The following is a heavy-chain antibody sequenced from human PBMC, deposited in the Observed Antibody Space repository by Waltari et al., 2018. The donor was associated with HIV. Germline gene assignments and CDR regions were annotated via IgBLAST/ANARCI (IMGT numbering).Heavy chain of an antibody. V-gene: IGHV1-18*04. CDR1: GYSFRTAH. D-gene: IGHD3-10*01. CDR2: ISPSKENT. J-gene: IGHJ4*02. Sequence: QVLLVQSGSEVKNIGASVTVSCQASGYSFRTAHITWVGQAPGQGFEWLGWISPSKENTKFAQRLQGRNSMTPGTIPRNAYMEVRNLGSDDTAIYYCARVSSDSGSSPFDYWGQGTPVTVSS. CDR3: ARVSSDSGSSPFDY.